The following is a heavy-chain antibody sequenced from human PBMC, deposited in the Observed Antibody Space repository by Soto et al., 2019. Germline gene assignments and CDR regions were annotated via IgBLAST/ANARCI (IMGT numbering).Heavy chain of an antibody. CDR3: AREGRARNCSSTSCYRTYYYYYGMDV. D-gene: IGHD2-2*02. CDR1: GGTFSSYA. Sequence: ASVKVSCKASGGTFSSYAISWVRQAPGQGLEWMGGIIPIFGTANYAQKFQGRVTITADKSTSTAYMELSSLRSEDTAVYYCAREGRARNCSSTSCYRTYYYYYGMDVWGQGTTVTVSS. CDR2: IIPIFGTA. V-gene: IGHV1-69*06. J-gene: IGHJ6*02.